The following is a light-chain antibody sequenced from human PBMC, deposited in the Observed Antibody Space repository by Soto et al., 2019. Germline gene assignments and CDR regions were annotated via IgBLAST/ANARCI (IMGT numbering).Light chain of an antibody. V-gene: IGKV3-20*01. J-gene: IGKJ1*01. CDR2: GAS. CDR3: HQYNNSPWT. CDR1: ERIYSAY. Sequence: VLTQSPGTLSLSRGERATLSCRASERIYSAYLGWYQQKPGQAPRLLIYGASRRATGFPARFSGSGSGTDFTLTISRLEPEDFALYYCHQYNNSPWTFGQGTKVDI.